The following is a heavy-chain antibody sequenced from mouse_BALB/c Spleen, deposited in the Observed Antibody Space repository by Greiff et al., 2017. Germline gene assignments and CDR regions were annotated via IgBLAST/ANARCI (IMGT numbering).Heavy chain of an antibody. CDR3: ASRDYFDY. V-gene: IGHV1-4*01. J-gene: IGHJ2*01. CDR2: INPSSGYT. Sequence: QVHVKQSGAELARPGASVKMSCKASGYTFTSYTMHWVKQRPGQGLEWIGYINPSSGYTNYNQKFKDKATLTADKSSSTAYMQLSSLTSEDSAVYYCASRDYFDYWGQGTTLTVSS. CDR1: GYTFTSYT.